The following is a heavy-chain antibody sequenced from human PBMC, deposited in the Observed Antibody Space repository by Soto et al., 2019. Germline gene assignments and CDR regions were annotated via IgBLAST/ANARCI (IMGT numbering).Heavy chain of an antibody. D-gene: IGHD3-22*01. CDR2: IDPKSGDT. Sequence: ASVKVSCKASEYSFTGHYLHWVRRAPGQGLEWVGWIDPKSGDTKYAPKFQDRVTMTRDTSISRAYMDLSSLRYDDTAVYYCARDYDKSGYDYFDPWGQGTLVTVSS. CDR3: ARDYDKSGYDYFDP. V-gene: IGHV1-2*02. J-gene: IGHJ5*02. CDR1: EYSFTGHY.